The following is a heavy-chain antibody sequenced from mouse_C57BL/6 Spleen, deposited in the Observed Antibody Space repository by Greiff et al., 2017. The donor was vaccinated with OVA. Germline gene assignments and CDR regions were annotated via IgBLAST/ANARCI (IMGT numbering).Heavy chain of an antibody. CDR1: GFTFSSHA. V-gene: IGHV5-4*03. Sequence: EVKVVESGGGLVKPGGSLKLSCAASGFTFSSHAMSWVRQPPEKRLEWVATISDGGSYTYYPDNVKGRFTISRDNAKNNLYLHMSHLKSEDTAMYYCARSLLLPGGYFDVWGTGTTVTVSS. CDR3: ARSLLLPGGYFDV. D-gene: IGHD1-1*01. J-gene: IGHJ1*03. CDR2: ISDGGSYT.